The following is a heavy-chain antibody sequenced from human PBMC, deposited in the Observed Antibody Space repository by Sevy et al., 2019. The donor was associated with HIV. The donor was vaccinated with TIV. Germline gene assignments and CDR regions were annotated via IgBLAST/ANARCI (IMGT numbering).Heavy chain of an antibody. V-gene: IGHV3-30*02. CDR3: ARGRKTTEEWLEELDYYYGLDV. D-gene: IGHD2-8*01. Sequence: GGSLRLSCAASGFSLTTSDMHWVRQAPGKGLEWVAYVRNNGSNKYYADSVRDRFTISRNSPKNTLYLQMNSLRDEDTAIYYCARGRKTTEEWLEELDYYYGLDVWGQGTTVTVSS. CDR1: GFSLTTSD. CDR2: VRNNGSNK. J-gene: IGHJ6*02.